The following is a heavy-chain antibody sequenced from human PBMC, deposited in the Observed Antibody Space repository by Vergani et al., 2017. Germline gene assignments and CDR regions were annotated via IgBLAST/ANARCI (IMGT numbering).Heavy chain of an antibody. D-gene: IGHD6-13*01. Sequence: QVQLVQSGAEVKKPGASVKVSCKASGYTFTGYYMHWVRQAPGQGLEWMGWINPNSGGTNYAQKFQGRVTMTRDTSISTAYMELSSLRSEDTAVYYCARLEGQGGIAQHNYYFDYWGQGTLVTVSS. V-gene: IGHV1-2*02. CDR2: INPNSGGT. CDR1: GYTFTGYY. J-gene: IGHJ4*02. CDR3: ARLEGQGGIAQHNYYFDY.